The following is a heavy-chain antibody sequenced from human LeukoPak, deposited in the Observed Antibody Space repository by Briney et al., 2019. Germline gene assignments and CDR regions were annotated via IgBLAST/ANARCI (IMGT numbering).Heavy chain of an antibody. J-gene: IGHJ3*02. CDR3: ARGGGYDFGPDAFGI. D-gene: IGHD3-3*01. Sequence: ASVKVSCKASGGTFSSYAISWVRQAPGQGLEWMGGIIPIFGTANYAQKFQGRVTITADESTSTAYMELSSLRSENTAVYYCARGGGYDFGPDAFGIWGQGTMVTVSS. CDR1: GGTFSSYA. V-gene: IGHV1-69*13. CDR2: IIPIFGTA.